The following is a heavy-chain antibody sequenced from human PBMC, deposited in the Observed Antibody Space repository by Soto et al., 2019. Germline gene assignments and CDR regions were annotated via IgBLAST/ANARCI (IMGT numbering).Heavy chain of an antibody. D-gene: IGHD3-22*01. J-gene: IGHJ6*02. CDR2: IIPIFGTA. Sequence: SVKVSCKASGGTFSSYAISWVRQAPGQGLEWMGGIIPIFGTANYAQKFQGRVTITADESTSTAYTELSSLRSEDTAVYYCARSGYDSSGYYLRRGYYYYGMDVWGQGTTVTVSS. CDR1: GGTFSSYA. CDR3: ARSGYDSSGYYLRRGYYYYGMDV. V-gene: IGHV1-69*13.